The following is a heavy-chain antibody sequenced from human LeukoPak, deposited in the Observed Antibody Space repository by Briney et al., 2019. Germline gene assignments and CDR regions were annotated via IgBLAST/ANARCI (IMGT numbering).Heavy chain of an antibody. CDR2: IYHSGST. CDR1: GYSISSGYY. D-gene: IGHD1-26*01. CDR3: ASGLLVGATLFDY. J-gene: IGHJ4*02. V-gene: IGHV4-38-2*02. Sequence: SETLSLTCTVSGYSISSGYYWGWIRQPPGKGLEWIGTIYHSGSTYYNPSLKSRVTISVDTSKNQISLKMSSVTAADTAVYYCASGLLVGATLFDYWGQGSLVTVSS.